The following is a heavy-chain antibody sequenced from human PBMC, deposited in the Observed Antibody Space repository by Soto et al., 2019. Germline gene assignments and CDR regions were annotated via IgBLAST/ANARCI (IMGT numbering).Heavy chain of an antibody. CDR1: GFTFSDHH. D-gene: IGHD2-8*01. Sequence: GGSLRLSCAASGFTFSDHHIDWVRQAPGKGLEWVGRARNKAHSYTTAYAASVKGRFTISRDDSKNSLSLQMNSLKTEDTAVYFCARLMGTSFDLLGQGTLVTVSS. V-gene: IGHV3-72*01. CDR2: ARNKAHSYTT. CDR3: ARLMGTSFDL. J-gene: IGHJ4*02.